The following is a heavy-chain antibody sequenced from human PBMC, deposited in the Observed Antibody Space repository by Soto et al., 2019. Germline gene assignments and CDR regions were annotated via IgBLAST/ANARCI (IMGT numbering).Heavy chain of an antibody. V-gene: IGHV3-33*01. Sequence: QVQLVESGGGVVQPARSLRLSCAASGFTFSNHGMHCVRQAPGKGLEWVAVIWFDGKGIYYAHSVKGRFTISRDNSRNTLYLQMTRLRAEDTAVYYCAREDYYDSGSHPSAGMGVWCQGTTVTVSS. CDR2: IWFDGKGI. CDR3: AREDYYDSGSHPSAGMGV. D-gene: IGHD3-10*01. J-gene: IGHJ6*02. CDR1: GFTFSNHG.